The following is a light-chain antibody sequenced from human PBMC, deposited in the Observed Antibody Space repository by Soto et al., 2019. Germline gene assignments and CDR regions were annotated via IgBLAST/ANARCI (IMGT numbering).Light chain of an antibody. Sequence: DIVMTQSPDSLAVSLGERATINCKSSQSVLYSSNNKTYLAWYQQKPGQPPKLLIYWASTRESGVPDRFSGSGAGRNFTPTISRLQEEEVAAYYCQQHYSTPYTFGQGSKLEIK. CDR3: QQHYSTPYT. CDR2: WAS. J-gene: IGKJ2*01. V-gene: IGKV4-1*01. CDR1: QSVLYSSNNKTY.